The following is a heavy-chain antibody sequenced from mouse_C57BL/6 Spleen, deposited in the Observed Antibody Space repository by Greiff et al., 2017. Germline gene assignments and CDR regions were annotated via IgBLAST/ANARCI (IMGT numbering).Heavy chain of an antibody. J-gene: IGHJ3*01. CDR1: GYTFTSYW. CDR2: IYPGNSDT. Sequence: EVKLVESGTVLARPGASVKMSCKTSGYTFTSYWMHWVKQRPGQGLEWIGAIYPGNSDTSYNQKFKGKAKLTAVTSASTAYMELSSLTNEDSAVYYCTKAPYDYDGGAWFAYWGQGTLVTVSA. CDR3: TKAPYDYDGGAWFAY. D-gene: IGHD2-4*01. V-gene: IGHV1-5*01.